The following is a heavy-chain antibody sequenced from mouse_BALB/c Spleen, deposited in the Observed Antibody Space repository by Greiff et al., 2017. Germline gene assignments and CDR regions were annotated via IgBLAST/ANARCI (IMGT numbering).Heavy chain of an antibody. Sequence: VKLKESGPGLVAPSQSLSITCTVSGFSLTSYGVHWVRQPPGKGLEWLGVIWAGGSTNYNSALMSRLSISKDNSKSQVFLKMNSLQTDDTAMYYCASYDRGWFAYWGQGTLVTVSA. CDR2: IWAGGST. V-gene: IGHV2-9*02. CDR1: GFSLTSYG. D-gene: IGHD2-12*01. J-gene: IGHJ3*01. CDR3: ASYDRGWFAY.